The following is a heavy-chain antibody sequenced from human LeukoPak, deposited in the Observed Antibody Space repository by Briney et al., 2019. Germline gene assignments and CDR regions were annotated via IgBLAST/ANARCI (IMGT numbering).Heavy chain of an antibody. CDR2: INTNTGNP. J-gene: IGHJ4*02. Sequence: ASVKVSCKASGYTFTSYGISWVRQAPGQGLEWMGWINTNTGNPTYAQGFTGRFVFSLDTSVSTAYLQISSLKAEDTAVYYCAGVGGDFLFDYWGQGTLVTVSS. D-gene: IGHD2-21*02. V-gene: IGHV7-4-1*02. CDR1: GYTFTSYG. CDR3: AGVGGDFLFDY.